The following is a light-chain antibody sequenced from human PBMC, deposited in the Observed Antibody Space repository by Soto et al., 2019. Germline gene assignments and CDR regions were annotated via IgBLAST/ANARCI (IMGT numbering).Light chain of an antibody. CDR3: QEYNYWHPIT. J-gene: IGKJ4*01. Sequence: DIQMTQSPSSLSASVGDRVTITCRASQSISSYLNWYQQKPGKAPKLLIYAASSLQSGVPSRFSGSGSGTEFTLTITSLQSEDSAVYYCQEYNYWHPITFGGGTKVDI. CDR2: AAS. CDR1: QSISSY. V-gene: IGKV1-39*02.